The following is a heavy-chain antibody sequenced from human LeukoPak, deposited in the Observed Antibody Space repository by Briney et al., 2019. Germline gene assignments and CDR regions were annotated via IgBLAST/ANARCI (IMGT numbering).Heavy chain of an antibody. J-gene: IGHJ5*02. CDR2: INQSGST. CDR1: GEPFSGYY. CDR3: ARGSDHWFDP. D-gene: IGHD1-26*01. V-gene: IGHV4-34*01. Sequence: SETLSLTCAVYGEPFSGYYWSWIRQPPGKGREWIGEINQSGSTNYNPSLKSRVNISVDTSKSQFSLELSSVTAADTAVYYCARGSDHWFDPWGQGTLVTVSS.